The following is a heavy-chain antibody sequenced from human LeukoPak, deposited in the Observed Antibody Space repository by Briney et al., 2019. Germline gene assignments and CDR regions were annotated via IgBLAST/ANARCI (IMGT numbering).Heavy chain of an antibody. Sequence: ASVKVSCKASGYTFTSYDINWVRQAPGQGLEWMGWMNPNSGNTGYAQKFQGRVTMTRNTSISTAYMELSSLRSEDTAVYYCARRAYDSSGWYRVDWFDPWGQGTLVTVSS. J-gene: IGHJ5*02. CDR3: ARRAYDSSGWYRVDWFDP. CDR1: GYTFTSYD. D-gene: IGHD6-13*01. CDR2: MNPNSGNT. V-gene: IGHV1-8*01.